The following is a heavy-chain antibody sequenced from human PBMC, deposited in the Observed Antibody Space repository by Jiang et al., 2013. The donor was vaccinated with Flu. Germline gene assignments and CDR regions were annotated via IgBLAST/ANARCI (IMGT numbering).Heavy chain of an antibody. CDR3: AKDPAPPGITGTYFDY. J-gene: IGHJ4*02. D-gene: IGHD1-7*01. Sequence: VRQAPGKGLEWVAVISYDGSNKYYADSVKGRFTISRDNSKNTVYLQMDSLRPEDTAVYYCAKDPAPPGITGTYFDYWGQGTLVTVSS. V-gene: IGHV3-30*18. CDR2: ISYDGSNK.